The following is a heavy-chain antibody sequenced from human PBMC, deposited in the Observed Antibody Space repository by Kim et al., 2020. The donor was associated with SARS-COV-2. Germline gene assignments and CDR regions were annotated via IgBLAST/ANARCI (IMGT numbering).Heavy chain of an antibody. J-gene: IGHJ6*02. CDR1: GYTFTSYG. CDR3: ARDGTYILTGLITLFGMDV. D-gene: IGHD3-9*01. Sequence: ASVKVSCKASGYTFTSYGISWVRQAPGQGLEWMGWISAYNGNTNYAQKLQGRVTMTTDTSTSTAYMELRSLRSDDTAVYYCARDGTYILTGLITLFGMDVWGQGTTVTVSS. CDR2: ISAYNGNT. V-gene: IGHV1-18*04.